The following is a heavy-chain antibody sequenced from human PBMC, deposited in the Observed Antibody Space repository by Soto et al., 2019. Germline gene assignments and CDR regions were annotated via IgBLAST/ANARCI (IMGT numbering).Heavy chain of an antibody. CDR3: AKDGRDSSSSVYYYYYMDV. CDR2: ISWNSGSI. Sequence: SLRLSCAASGFTFDDYAMHWVRQAPGKGLDWVSGISWNSGSIGYADSVKGRFTISRDNAKNSLYLQMNSLRAEDTALYYCAKDGRDSSSSVYYYYYMDVWGKGTTVTVSS. CDR1: GFTFDDYA. D-gene: IGHD6-6*01. J-gene: IGHJ6*03. V-gene: IGHV3-9*01.